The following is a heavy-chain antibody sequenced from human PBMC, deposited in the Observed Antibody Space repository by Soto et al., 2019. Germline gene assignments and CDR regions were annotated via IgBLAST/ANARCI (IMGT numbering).Heavy chain of an antibody. V-gene: IGHV5-51*01. J-gene: IGHJ6*02. D-gene: IGHD2-2*01. CDR1: GYSFTSYW. CDR2: IYPGDSDT. CDR3: ERRSRYAVGVYGMDV. Sequence: GESLKISCKGSGYSFTSYWIGWVRQMPGKGLEWMGIIYPGDSDTRYSPSFQGQVTISADKSISTAYLQWSSLKASDTAMYYCERRSRYAVGVYGMDVWGQGTTVTVSS.